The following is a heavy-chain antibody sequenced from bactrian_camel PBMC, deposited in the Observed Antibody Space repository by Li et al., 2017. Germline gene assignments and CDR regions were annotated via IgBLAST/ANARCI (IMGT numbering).Heavy chain of an antibody. Sequence: VQLVESGGGLVQPGGSLTLSCAASGFTFSTYHMTWVRQVPGKGLEWVSSIASVGGDTFYADSVKGRFTISQDSAKNTVSLQMNDLKPEDTAVYYCAAEFNCDAPMALGLRSGRRMYQLWGQGTQVTVS. CDR3: AAEFNCDAPMALGLRSGRRMYQL. V-gene: IGHV3S40*01. CDR1: GFTFSTYH. J-gene: IGHJ4*01. CDR2: IASVGGDT. D-gene: IGHD7*01.